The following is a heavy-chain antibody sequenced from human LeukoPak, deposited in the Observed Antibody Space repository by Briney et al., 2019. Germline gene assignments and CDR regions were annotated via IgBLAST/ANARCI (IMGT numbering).Heavy chain of an antibody. CDR2: ISYSGST. V-gene: IGHV4-59*01. CDR1: GGSISSYY. D-gene: IGHD3-16*01. CDR3: ARTFRGFDY. Sequence: SETLSLTCTVSGGSISSYYWSWIRQPPGKGLEWIGYISYSGSTNYNPSLKSRVIISVDTSKNQFSLKLSSVTAADTAVYYCARTFRGFDYWGQGTLVTVSS. J-gene: IGHJ4*02.